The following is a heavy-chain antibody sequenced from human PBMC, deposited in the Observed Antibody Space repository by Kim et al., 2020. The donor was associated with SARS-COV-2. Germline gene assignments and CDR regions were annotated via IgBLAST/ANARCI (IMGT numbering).Heavy chain of an antibody. V-gene: IGHV3-23*01. D-gene: IGHD3-22*01. CDR3: ANSSVYDGSSGSYHYYGMDV. CDR2: ISSSSDRT. CDR1: GFTFSSYA. Sequence: GGSLRLSCAASGFTFSSYAMSWVRQAPGKGLEWVSSISSSSDRTYYADSVKGRFTLSRDNSKNTLFLQMNSLRAEDTAVYYCANSSVYDGSSGSYHYYGMDVWGQGTTVTVSS. J-gene: IGHJ6*02.